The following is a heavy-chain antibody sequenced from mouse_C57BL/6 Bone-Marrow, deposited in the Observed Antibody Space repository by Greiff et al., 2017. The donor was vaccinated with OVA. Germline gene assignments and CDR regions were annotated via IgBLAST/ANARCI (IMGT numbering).Heavy chain of an antibody. CDR3: AYYYGSSPYAMDY. CDR2: ISSGSSTI. Sequence: EVKLVESGGGLVKPGGSLKLSCAASGFTFSDYGMHWVRQAPEKGLEWVAYISSGSSTIYYADTVKGRFTISRDNAKNTLFLQMTSLRSEDTAMYYCAYYYGSSPYAMDYWGKGTSVTVSS. CDR1: GFTFSDYG. V-gene: IGHV5-17*01. D-gene: IGHD1-1*01. J-gene: IGHJ4*01.